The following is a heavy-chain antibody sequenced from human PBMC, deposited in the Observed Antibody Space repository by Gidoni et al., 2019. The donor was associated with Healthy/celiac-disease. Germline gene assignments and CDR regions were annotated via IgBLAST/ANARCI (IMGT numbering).Heavy chain of an antibody. D-gene: IGHD3-3*01. CDR1: GGSISSGSYY. CDR3: ARAWGAGWSGYYLL. V-gene: IGHV4-61*02. CDR2: IYTSGST. J-gene: IGHJ4*02. Sequence: VQLQESGPGLVKPSQTLSLTCTVSGGSISSGSYYWSWIRQPAGKGLEWIGRIYTSGSTNYNPSLKSRVTISVDTSKNQFSLKLSSVTAADTAVYYCARAWGAGWSGYYLLWGQGTLVTVSS.